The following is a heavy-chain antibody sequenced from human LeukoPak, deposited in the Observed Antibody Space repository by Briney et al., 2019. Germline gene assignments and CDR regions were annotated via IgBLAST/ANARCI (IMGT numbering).Heavy chain of an antibody. J-gene: IGHJ4*02. CDR3: AKPPDYYDSSGYHPYYFDY. CDR1: GFTFSSYA. V-gene: IGHV3-23*01. D-gene: IGHD3-22*01. Sequence: GGSLRLSCAASGFTFSSYAMSWVRQAPGKGLEWVSAISGSGGSTYYADSVKGRFTISRDNSKNTLYLQMNSLRAEDTAVYYCAKPPDYYDSSGYHPYYFDYWGQGTLVTVSS. CDR2: ISGSGGST.